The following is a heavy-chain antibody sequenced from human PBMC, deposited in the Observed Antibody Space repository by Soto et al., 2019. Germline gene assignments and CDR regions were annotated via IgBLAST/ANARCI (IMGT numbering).Heavy chain of an antibody. CDR2: ISTSRNYI. J-gene: IGHJ4*02. D-gene: IGHD3-9*01. Sequence: EVQRVESGGGLVKPGGSLRLSCAASGFTFSTYSMNWVRQAPGKGLEWVSSISTSRNYIDYADSVKGRFTIFRDNAKNSQYLQMYILRAYDTAVYDCARFNFDWLFFDFWGQGTLVTVSA. CDR1: GFTFSTYS. V-gene: IGHV3-21*01. CDR3: ARFNFDWLFFDF.